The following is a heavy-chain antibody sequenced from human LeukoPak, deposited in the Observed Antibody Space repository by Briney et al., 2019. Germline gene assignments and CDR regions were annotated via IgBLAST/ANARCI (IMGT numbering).Heavy chain of an antibody. CDR2: ITRSGSTI. CDR3: ATSQTVNGVEAMRFDP. CDR1: GSIFSVYY. V-gene: IGHV3-11*01. D-gene: IGHD2-21*02. Sequence: GGSLRLSCAASGSIFSVYYMSWIRQAPGKGLEWISYITRSGSTIYYAESVRGRFTISRDDAKNSLYQQMNSLRAEDTAVYYCATSQTVNGVEAMRFDPWGQGTLVIVSS. J-gene: IGHJ5*02.